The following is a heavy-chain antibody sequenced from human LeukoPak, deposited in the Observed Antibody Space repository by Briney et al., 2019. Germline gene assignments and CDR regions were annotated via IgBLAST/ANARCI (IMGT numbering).Heavy chain of an antibody. J-gene: IGHJ6*02. CDR1: GGSFSGYY. CDR3: AKSPRVRGVGVTDNFCGIDV. D-gene: IGHD3-9*01. CDR2: INHSGST. V-gene: IGHV4-34*01. Sequence: SETLSLTCAVYGGSFSGYYWSWIRQPPGKGLEWIGEINHSGSTNYNPSLKSRVTISVDTSKNQFSLKLSSVTAADTAVYYCAKSPRVRGVGVTDNFCGIDVWGQGTTVTV.